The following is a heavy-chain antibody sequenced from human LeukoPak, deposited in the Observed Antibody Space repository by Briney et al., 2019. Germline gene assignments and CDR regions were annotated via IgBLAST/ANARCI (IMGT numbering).Heavy chain of an antibody. J-gene: IGHJ5*02. D-gene: IGHD5-12*01. CDR3: ARELRYSGYDLYNRFDP. CDR1: GGSISSNSYY. V-gene: IGHV4-39*02. Sequence: SETLSLTCAVSGGSISSNSYYWGWIRQPPGKGLEWIGSIYYSGSTYYNPSLKSRVTISVDTSKNQFSLKLSSVTAADTAVYYCARELRYSGYDLYNRFDPWGQGTLVTVSS. CDR2: IYYSGST.